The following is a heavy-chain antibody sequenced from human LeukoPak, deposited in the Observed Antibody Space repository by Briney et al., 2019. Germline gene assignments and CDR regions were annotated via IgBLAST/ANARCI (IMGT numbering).Heavy chain of an antibody. CDR3: AKGQISRSDRFDY. J-gene: IGHJ4*02. D-gene: IGHD3-3*02. CDR2: ISGSGRDT. V-gene: IGHV3-23*01. CDR1: GLNFSSYG. Sequence: GGSMRLSCAASGLNFSSYGMTWVRQAPGKGLEWVSIISGSGRDTYYADSVKGRFTISRDKSKNTLYLQMNSLRAEDTAVYYCAKGQISRSDRFDYWGQGTLVTVSS.